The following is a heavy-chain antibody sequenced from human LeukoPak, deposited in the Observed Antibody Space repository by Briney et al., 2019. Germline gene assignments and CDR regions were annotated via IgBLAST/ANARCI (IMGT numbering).Heavy chain of an antibody. CDR1: GFTVSSNH. V-gene: IGHV3-66*02. CDR2: IYSGGST. CDR3: ASGDSSGYCFDY. D-gene: IGHD3-22*01. Sequence: GGSLRLSCAASGFTVSSNHMSWVRQAPGKGLEWVSVIYSGGSTYYADSVKGRFTISSDNSKNTLYLQMNSLRAEDTAVYYCASGDSSGYCFDYWGQGTLVTVSS. J-gene: IGHJ4*02.